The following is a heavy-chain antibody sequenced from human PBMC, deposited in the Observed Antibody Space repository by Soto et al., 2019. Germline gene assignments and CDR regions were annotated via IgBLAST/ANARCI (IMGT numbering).Heavy chain of an antibody. CDR1: GGTFSSYA. CDR2: IIPIFGTA. Sequence: QVQLVQSGAEVKKPGSSVKVSCKASGGTFSSYAFSWVRQAPGQGLEWMGGIIPIFGTANYAQKLQGRVTITADESTSTAYMELSSLRSEDTAVYYCARDNIRDSRGWWGVGYGMDVWGQGTTVTVSS. CDR3: ARDNIRDSRGWWGVGYGMDV. D-gene: IGHD6-19*01. J-gene: IGHJ6*02. V-gene: IGHV1-69*01.